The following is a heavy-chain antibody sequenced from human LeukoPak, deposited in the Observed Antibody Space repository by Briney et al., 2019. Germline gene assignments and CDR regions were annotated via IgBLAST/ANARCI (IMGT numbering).Heavy chain of an antibody. V-gene: IGHV3-23*01. J-gene: IGHJ4*02. CDR3: AKPAYYSDSGSFPTQYYFDY. CDR2: ISGSGGST. D-gene: IGHD3-10*01. CDR1: GFTFSSYE. Sequence: GGSLRLSCAASGFTFSSYEMNWVRQAPGKGLEWVSAISGSGGSTYYADSVKGRFTISRDNSKNTLYLQMSSLRADDTALFYCAKPAYYSDSGSFPTQYYFDYWGQGTLVTVSS.